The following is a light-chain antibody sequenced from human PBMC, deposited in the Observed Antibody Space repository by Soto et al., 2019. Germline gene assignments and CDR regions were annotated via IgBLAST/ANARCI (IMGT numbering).Light chain of an antibody. V-gene: IGLV2-14*01. CDR3: SSYTRSSTLEV. J-gene: IGLJ1*01. CDR1: SSDVGGYNY. CDR2: DVS. Sequence: QSALTQPASVSGSPGQSITISCTGTSSDVGGYNYVSWYQQHPGKAPKLMIYDVSNRPSGVSNRFSGSKSGITASLTISGLQAEDEADYYCSSYTRSSTLEVFGTGTKVTVL.